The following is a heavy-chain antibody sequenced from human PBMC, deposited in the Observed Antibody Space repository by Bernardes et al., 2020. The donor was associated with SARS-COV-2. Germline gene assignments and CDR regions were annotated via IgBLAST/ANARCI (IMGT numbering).Heavy chain of an antibody. CDR3: AKGPTAGTINGMDV. CDR2: MTDNGEWI. D-gene: IGHD4-17*01. Sequence: GGSLRLSCAASGFSFNNYAMAWIRRAPGKGLEGVSSMTDNGEWIFYADSVKGRFTISRDNSKDALFLQMNRLRVEDTAIYYCAKGPTAGTINGMDVWGQGTTVTVSS. CDR1: GFSFNNYA. J-gene: IGHJ6*02. V-gene: IGHV3-23*01.